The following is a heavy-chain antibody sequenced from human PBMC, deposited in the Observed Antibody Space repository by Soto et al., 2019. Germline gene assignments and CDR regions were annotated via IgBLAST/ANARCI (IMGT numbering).Heavy chain of an antibody. CDR1: GGSFYIDF. CDR3: ARDRYFYDSAGYYRTLDS. D-gene: IGHD3-22*01. Sequence: AENLSVTYTISGGSFYIDFWTCIRQSSGKGLEWIGYIFHSGITDYNNSVKSRVTISIEKSKNLFSLKLTSVTAADTAVYYCARDRYFYDSAGYYRTLDSWGQG. J-gene: IGHJ5*01. V-gene: IGHV4-59*01. CDR2: IFHSGIT.